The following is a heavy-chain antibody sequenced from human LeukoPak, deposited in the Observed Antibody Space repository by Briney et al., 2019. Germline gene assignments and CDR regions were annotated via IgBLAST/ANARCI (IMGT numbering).Heavy chain of an antibody. V-gene: IGHV1-46*01. D-gene: IGHD2/OR15-2a*01. CDR1: GYTFTSYY. J-gene: IGHJ5*02. CDR2: INPSGGST. CDR3: ARDSIRNWFDP. Sequence: ASVNVSCKASGYTFTSYYMHWVRQAPGQGLEWMGIINPSGGSTSYAQKFQGRVTMTRDTSTSTVYMELSSLRSEDTAVYYCARDSIRNWFDPWGQGTLVTVSS.